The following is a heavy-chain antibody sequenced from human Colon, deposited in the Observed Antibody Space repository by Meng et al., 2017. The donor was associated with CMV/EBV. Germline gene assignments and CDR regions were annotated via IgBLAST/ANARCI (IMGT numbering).Heavy chain of an antibody. CDR3: TLPPPPFPSSPSFDY. V-gene: IGHV3-74*01. J-gene: IGHJ4*02. Sequence: HWVRQDAATGLVWVSRISGDGNITNYAASLKGRFTVSLSHSTHSLFLPLNSLRVESPALYYCTLPPPPFPSSPSFDYSGQGALVTVSS. CDR2: ISGDGNIT. D-gene: IGHD6-6*01.